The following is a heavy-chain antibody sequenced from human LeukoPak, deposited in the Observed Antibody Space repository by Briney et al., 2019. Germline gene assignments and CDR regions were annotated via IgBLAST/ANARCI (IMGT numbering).Heavy chain of an antibody. CDR3: ARDPGYGNSWPRKNYYYYMDV. CDR1: GGSISSYF. Sequence: PSETLSLTCTVSGGSISSYFWSWIRQPAGKGLEWIGRIDTSGSTNYNPSLKSRVTMSVDRSKNQFSLKLSSVTAADTAVYYCARDPGYGNSWPRKNYYYYMDVWGKGTTVTVSS. D-gene: IGHD6-13*01. CDR2: IDTSGST. V-gene: IGHV4-4*07. J-gene: IGHJ6*03.